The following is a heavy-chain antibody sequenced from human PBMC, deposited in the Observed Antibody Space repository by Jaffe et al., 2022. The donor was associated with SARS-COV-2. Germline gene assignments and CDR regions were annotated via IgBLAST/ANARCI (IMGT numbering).Heavy chain of an antibody. Sequence: QVQLQQWGAGLLKPSETLSLTCAVYGGSFSGYYWSWIRQPPGKGLEWIGEINHSGSTNYNPSLKSRVTISVDTSKNQFSLKLSSVTAADTAVYYCARDRVVVVAAIFDEGVGGVDPWGQGTLVTVSS. D-gene: IGHD2-15*01. CDR1: GGSFSGYY. CDR2: INHSGST. J-gene: IGHJ5*02. V-gene: IGHV4-34*01. CDR3: ARDRVVVVAAIFDEGVGGVDP.